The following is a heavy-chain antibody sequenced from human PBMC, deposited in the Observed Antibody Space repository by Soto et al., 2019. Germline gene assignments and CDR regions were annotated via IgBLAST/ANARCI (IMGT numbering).Heavy chain of an antibody. CDR3: ARLPPADDNGYFTMDV. V-gene: IGHV5-51*01. CDR2: IYPGDSDR. Sequence: GESLKISCKGSGYSFTSHWIAWVRQTPGKGLEWMGIIYPGDSDRRYSPSFQGQVTISADKSISTAYLQWSSLKASDTAMYYCARLPPADDNGYFTMDVWGQGTTVTVSS. J-gene: IGHJ6*02. D-gene: IGHD3-3*01. CDR1: GYSFTSHW.